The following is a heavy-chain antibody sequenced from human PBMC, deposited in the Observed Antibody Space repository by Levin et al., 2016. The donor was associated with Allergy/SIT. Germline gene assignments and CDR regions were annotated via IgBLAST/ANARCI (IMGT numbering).Heavy chain of an antibody. CDR1: GGSFSGYY. Sequence: SETLSLTCAVYGGSFSGYYWSWIRQPPGKGLEWIGEINHSGSTNYNPSLKSRVTISVDTSKNQFSLKLSSVTAADTAVYYCARSLRRGYCSGGSCYGYDAFDIWGQGTMVTVSS. D-gene: IGHD2-15*01. V-gene: IGHV4-34*01. CDR2: INHSGST. CDR3: ARSLRRGYCSGGSCYGYDAFDI. J-gene: IGHJ3*02.